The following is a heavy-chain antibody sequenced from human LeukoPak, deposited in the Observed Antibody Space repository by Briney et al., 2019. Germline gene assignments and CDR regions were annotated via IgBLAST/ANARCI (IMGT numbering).Heavy chain of an antibody. Sequence: PSESLSLTCGVSGGSINTNTFFWGWIRQPPGKGLEWIGNVFYSGSTYYNPSLKSRVTISVDTSKNQFSLKLSSVTAADTAVYYCARSGLIVGATIDYWGQGTLVTVSS. J-gene: IGHJ4*02. CDR3: ARSGLIVGATIDY. V-gene: IGHV4-39*07. D-gene: IGHD1-26*01. CDR2: VFYSGST. CDR1: GGSINTNTFF.